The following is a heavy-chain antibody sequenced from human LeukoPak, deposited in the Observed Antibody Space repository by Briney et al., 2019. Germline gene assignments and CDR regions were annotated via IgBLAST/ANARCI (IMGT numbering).Heavy chain of an antibody. Sequence: PGGSLRLSCAASGFTFDDYGMGWVRQAPGKGLEWVSGINWNGGSTGYADSVKGRFTISRDNAKNSLYLQMNSLRAEDTALYHCARDLYDSSGYCYDYWGQGTLVTVSS. D-gene: IGHD3-22*01. CDR2: INWNGGST. CDR3: ARDLYDSSGYCYDY. J-gene: IGHJ4*02. V-gene: IGHV3-20*01. CDR1: GFTFDDYG.